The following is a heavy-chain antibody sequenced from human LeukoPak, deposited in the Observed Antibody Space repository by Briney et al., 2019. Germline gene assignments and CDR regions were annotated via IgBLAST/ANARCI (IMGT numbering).Heavy chain of an antibody. CDR1: GFTFSIYD. J-gene: IGHJ5*02. D-gene: IGHD2-15*01. V-gene: IGHV3-13*04. CDR2: IDTAGDT. Sequence: GGSLRLSCAASGFTFSIYDMHWVRQGTGKGLEWVSDIDTAGDTYYAAYAKGRFTISRDNSKNTLYVQMNSLRAEETAVYYSAKASGFCSGGRCYIPFEPWGEGALVTVSS. CDR3: AKASGFCSGGRCYIPFEP.